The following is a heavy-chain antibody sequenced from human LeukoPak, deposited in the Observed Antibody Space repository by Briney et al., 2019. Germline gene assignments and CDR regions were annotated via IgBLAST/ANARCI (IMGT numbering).Heavy chain of an antibody. CDR2: IYYSGST. V-gene: IGHV4-59*01. D-gene: IGHD2-2*01. J-gene: IGHJ4*02. Sequence: SETLSLTCTVSGGSISSYYWSWIPQPPGRGLEWIGYIYYSGSTNYNPSLKSRVTISLDTSKNQFSLKLSSVTTADTAVYYCARRLVVPAARFDYWGQGTLVTVSS. CDR3: ARRLVVPAARFDY. CDR1: GGSISSYY.